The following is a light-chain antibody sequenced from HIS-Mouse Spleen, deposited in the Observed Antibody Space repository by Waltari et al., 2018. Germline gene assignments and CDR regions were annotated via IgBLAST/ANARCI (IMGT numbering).Light chain of an antibody. CDR3: SSYTSSSFNVV. CDR2: DVS. Sequence: QSALTQPASVSGSPGQSPPISCTGTSSDVGGYTYASWYQQHPGKAPNLMIYDVSNRPSGVSNRFSGSKSGNTASLTISGLQAEDEADYYCSSYTSSSFNVVFGGGTKLTVL. V-gene: IGLV2-14*03. CDR1: SSDVGGYTY. J-gene: IGLJ2*01.